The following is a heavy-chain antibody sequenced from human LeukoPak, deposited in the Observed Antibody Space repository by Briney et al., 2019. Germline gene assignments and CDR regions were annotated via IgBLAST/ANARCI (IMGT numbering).Heavy chain of an antibody. CDR1: GGSISSSSYY. V-gene: IGHV4-39*07. Sequence: RSSETLSLTCTVSGGSISSSSYYWGWIRQPPGKGLEWIGSIHYSGSTNYNPSLKSRVTISVDTSKNEFSLKLSSVTAADTAVYYCARDRFYSRSGSYQIFDSWGQGTLVTVSS. CDR3: ARDRFYSRSGSYQIFDS. D-gene: IGHD3-10*01. CDR2: IHYSGST. J-gene: IGHJ4*02.